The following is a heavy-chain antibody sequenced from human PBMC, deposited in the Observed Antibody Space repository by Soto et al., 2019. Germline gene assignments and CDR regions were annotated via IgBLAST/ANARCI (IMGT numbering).Heavy chain of an antibody. CDR2: LYSGGST. V-gene: IGHV3-53*02. J-gene: IGHJ3*02. Sequence: VQLVETGGGLIQPGVSLRLSCAASGLTVSSNYMNWFRQAPGKGLEWVSVLYSGGSTHYAGSVKGRFIISRDNSKNTLYLQMNSLRVEDTAVYYCARDRPGDEGDGFDIWGHGTMVTVSS. D-gene: IGHD3-10*01. CDR3: ARDRPGDEGDGFDI. CDR1: GLTVSSNY.